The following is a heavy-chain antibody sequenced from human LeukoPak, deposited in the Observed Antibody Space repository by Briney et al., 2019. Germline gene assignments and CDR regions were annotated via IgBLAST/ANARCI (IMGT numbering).Heavy chain of an antibody. J-gene: IGHJ4*02. CDR2: ISYSGST. D-gene: IGHD3-10*01. Sequence: SETLSLTCTVSGGSFSSENYFWSWLRQHPVKGLEWIGYISYSGSTYYNPSLKSRVTMSVDTSKNQFSLKLSSVTAADAAVYFCARGYGAATYESFDQWGQGTLVSVSS. CDR1: GGSFSSENYF. CDR3: ARGYGAATYESFDQ. V-gene: IGHV4-31*03.